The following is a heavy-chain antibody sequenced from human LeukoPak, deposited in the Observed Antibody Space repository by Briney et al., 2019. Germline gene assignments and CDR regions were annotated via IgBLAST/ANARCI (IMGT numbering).Heavy chain of an antibody. CDR2: ISSSGSTI. CDR3: ARDPKGYSSSGGWFDP. Sequence: GGSLRLSCAASGFTFSSYEMNWVRQAPGMGLEWVSYISSSGSTIYYADSVKGRFTISRDNAKNSLYLQMNSLRAEDTAVYYCARDPKGYSSSGGWFDPWGQGTLVTVSS. V-gene: IGHV3-48*03. CDR1: GFTFSSYE. D-gene: IGHD6-13*01. J-gene: IGHJ5*02.